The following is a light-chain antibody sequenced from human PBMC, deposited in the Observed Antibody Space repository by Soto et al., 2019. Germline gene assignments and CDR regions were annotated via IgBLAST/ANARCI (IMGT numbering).Light chain of an antibody. J-gene: IGKJ1*01. Sequence: EIVMTQSPATLSVSPGERATLSCRASQSVSSSYLAWYQQKPGQAPRLLIYGASSRATGIPDRFSGSGSGTDFTLTISRLEPEDFAVYYCQQYGSSPITFGQGTKVE. CDR3: QQYGSSPIT. V-gene: IGKV3-20*01. CDR2: GAS. CDR1: QSVSSSY.